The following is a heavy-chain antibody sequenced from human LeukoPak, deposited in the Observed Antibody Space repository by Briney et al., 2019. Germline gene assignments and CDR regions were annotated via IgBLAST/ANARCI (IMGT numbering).Heavy chain of an antibody. D-gene: IGHD3-16*01. CDR3: AGGVQGAGHFDY. CDR2: ISNSGSLI. V-gene: IGHV3-11*01. J-gene: IGHJ4*02. Sequence: GGSLRLSCAPSGFTFSDYYMSWIRQAPGKGLEWLSYISNSGSLIYYTDSVKGPFTISRDNVKNSLYLQMNSLRAQDTGLYYSAGGVQGAGHFDYWGQGTLVTVSS. CDR1: GFTFSDYY.